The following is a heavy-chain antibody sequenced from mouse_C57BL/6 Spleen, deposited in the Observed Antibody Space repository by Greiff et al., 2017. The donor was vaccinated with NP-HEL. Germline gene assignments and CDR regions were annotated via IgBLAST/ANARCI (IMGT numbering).Heavy chain of an antibody. CDR2: IYPRSGNT. D-gene: IGHD1-1*01. V-gene: IGHV1-81*01. CDR3: AREARNITTVVFDY. Sequence: QVQLQQSGAELARPGASVKLSCKASGYTFTSYGISWVKQRTGQGLEWIGEIYPRSGNTYYNEKFKGKATLTADKSSSTAYMELRSLTSEDSAVYFCAREARNITTVVFDYWGQGTTLTVSS. CDR1: GYTFTSYG. J-gene: IGHJ2*01.